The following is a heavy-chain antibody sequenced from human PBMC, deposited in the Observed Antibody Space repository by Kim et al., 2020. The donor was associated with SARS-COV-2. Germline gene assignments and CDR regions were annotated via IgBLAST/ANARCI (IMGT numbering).Heavy chain of an antibody. V-gene: IGHV4-39*01. CDR1: GGSISSSSYY. CDR2: IYYSGST. D-gene: IGHD2-21*02. J-gene: IGHJ4*02. CDR3: ARQLKYPGIVVVTRADY. Sequence: SETLSLTCTVSGGSISSSSYYWGWIRQPPGKGLEWIGSIYYSGSTYYNPSLKSRVTISVDTSKNQFSLKLSSVTAADTAVYYCARQLKYPGIVVVTRADYWGQGTLVTVSS.